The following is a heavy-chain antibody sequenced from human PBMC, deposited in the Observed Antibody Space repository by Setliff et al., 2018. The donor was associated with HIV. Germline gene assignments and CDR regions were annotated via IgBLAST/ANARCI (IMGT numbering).Heavy chain of an antibody. Sequence: SETLSLTCAVYGGSFSGYYWTWIRQPPGEGLEWIGDINHRGDTKYNPSLGSRFIISLDTSKNQFSLKLTSVTAADTAMYYCAAFLVSPVTTQDYWGQGPPVTVSS. V-gene: IGHV4-34*01. CDR3: AAFLVSPVTTQDY. D-gene: IGHD4-17*01. J-gene: IGHJ4*02. CDR1: GGSFSGYY. CDR2: INHRGDT.